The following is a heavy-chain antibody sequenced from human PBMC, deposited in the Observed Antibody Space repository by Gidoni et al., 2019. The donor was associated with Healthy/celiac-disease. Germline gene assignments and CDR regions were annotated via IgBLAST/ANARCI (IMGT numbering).Heavy chain of an antibody. CDR2: IYYSGST. J-gene: IGHJ5*02. CDR3: ARQRPQEVLRPWFDP. V-gene: IGHV4-39*01. CDR1: GGSISSSSYS. Sequence: QLQLQESGPGLVKPSETLSLTCTVSGGSISSSSYSWGWIRQPPGKGLEWIGSIYYSGSTYYNPSLKSRVTISVDTSKNQFSLKLSSVTAADTAVYYCARQRPQEVLRPWFDPWGQGTLVTVSS.